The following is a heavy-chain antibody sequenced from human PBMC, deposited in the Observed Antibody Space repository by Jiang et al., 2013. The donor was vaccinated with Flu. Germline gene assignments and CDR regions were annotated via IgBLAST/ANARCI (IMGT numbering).Heavy chain of an antibody. J-gene: IGHJ4*02. D-gene: IGHD1-26*01. CDR1: GYSISSGYY. V-gene: IGHV4-38-2*02. CDR3: ARDFSGSYPRGYFDY. Sequence: GPGLVKPSETLSLTCTVSGYSISSGYYWGWIRQPPGKGLEWIGSISHSGSTYYNPSLKSRVTISVDTSKNQFSLKLSSVTAADTAVYYCARDFSGSYPRGYFDYWGQGTLVTVSS. CDR2: ISHSGST.